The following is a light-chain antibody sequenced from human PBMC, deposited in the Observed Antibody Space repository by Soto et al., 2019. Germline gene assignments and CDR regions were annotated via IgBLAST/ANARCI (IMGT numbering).Light chain of an antibody. V-gene: IGKV3-11*01. J-gene: IGKJ5*01. CDR2: YSS. CDR1: QSVSIY. Sequence: EIVLTQSPATLSLSPGERATLSCRASQSVSIYLAWYQQKPGQAPRLLIYYSSNRAAGIPARFSARGSGTDFTLFISNLEPEDSAVYYCQHRSNWPPITFGQGTRLEIK. CDR3: QHRSNWPPIT.